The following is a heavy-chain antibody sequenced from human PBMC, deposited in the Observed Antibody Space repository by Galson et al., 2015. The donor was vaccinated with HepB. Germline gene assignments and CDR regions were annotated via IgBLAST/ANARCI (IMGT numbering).Heavy chain of an antibody. Sequence: SVKVSCKASGYTFTSHVMHWARQAPGQRLEWMGWINAGNGKTKYSEIFQGRATISRDTSASTAYMELSNLRSEDTALYYCARGSEFFDYWGQGTLVTVSS. CDR1: GYTFTSHV. V-gene: IGHV1-3*01. J-gene: IGHJ4*02. CDR2: INAGNGKT. CDR3: ARGSEFFDY. D-gene: IGHD6-19*01.